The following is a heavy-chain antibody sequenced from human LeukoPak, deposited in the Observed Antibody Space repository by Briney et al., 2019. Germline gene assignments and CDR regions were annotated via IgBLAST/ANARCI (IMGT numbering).Heavy chain of an antibody. CDR2: IYYSGST. CDR1: GGSISSYY. D-gene: IGHD2-21*02. Sequence: SSETLSLTCTVSGGSISSYYWSWIRQPPGKGLEWIGYIYYSGSTNYNPSLKSRVTISVDTSKDQFSLKLSSVTAADTAVYYCARATYCGGDCYSDYFDYWGQGTLVTVSS. J-gene: IGHJ4*02. CDR3: ARATYCGGDCYSDYFDY. V-gene: IGHV4-59*01.